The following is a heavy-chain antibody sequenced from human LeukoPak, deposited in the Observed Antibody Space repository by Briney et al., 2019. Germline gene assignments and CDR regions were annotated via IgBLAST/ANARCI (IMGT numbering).Heavy chain of an antibody. D-gene: IGHD2-2*01. CDR1: GYTFTGYY. J-gene: IGHJ4*02. CDR3: ARQDCSSTSCNFDY. Sequence: GASVKVSCKASGYTFTGYYMHWGRQAPGQGLEWMRWINPNSGGTNYAQKFQGRVTMTRDTSISTAYMELSRLRSDDTAVYYCARQDCSSTSCNFDYWGQGTLVTVSS. CDR2: INPNSGGT. V-gene: IGHV1-2*02.